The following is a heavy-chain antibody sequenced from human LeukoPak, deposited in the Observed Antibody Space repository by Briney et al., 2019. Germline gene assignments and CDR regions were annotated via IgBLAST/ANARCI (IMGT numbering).Heavy chain of an antibody. J-gene: IGHJ4*02. CDR2: IFYSGST. CDR3: ARRPVAGHFDY. CDR1: GGSISNSIYY. D-gene: IGHD6-19*01. Sequence: SETLSLTCTVSGGSISNSIYYCGWIRQPPGKGLECIGNIFYSGSTYYNPSLQSRVTISVDTSKNQFSLKLSSVTAADTAVYYCARRPVAGHFDYWGQGTLVTVSS. V-gene: IGHV4-39*01.